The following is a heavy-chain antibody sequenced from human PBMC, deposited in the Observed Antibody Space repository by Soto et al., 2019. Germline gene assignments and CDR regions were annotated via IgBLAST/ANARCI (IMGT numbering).Heavy chain of an antibody. CDR1: GYTFTSYY. V-gene: IGHV1-46*03. CDR2: INPSGGST. J-gene: IGHJ4*02. D-gene: IGHD5-12*01. CDR3: AREVATIVYY. Sequence: ASVKVSCKASGYTFTSYYMHWVRQAPGQGLEWMGIINPSGGSTSYAQKFQGRVTMTGATSTSTVYMELSSLCFEDTAVYYCAREVATIVYYWGQGTLVTVSS.